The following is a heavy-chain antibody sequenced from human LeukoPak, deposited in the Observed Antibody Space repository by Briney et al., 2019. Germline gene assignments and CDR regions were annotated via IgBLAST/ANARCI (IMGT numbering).Heavy chain of an antibody. V-gene: IGHV3-7*01. CDR3: ARDAHNDFWSGSESNFDY. CDR2: IKQDGSEK. Sequence: GGSLRLSCAASGFTFSSYWMSWVRQAPGKGLEWVANIKQDGSEKYYVDSVKGRFTISRDNAKNSLYLQMNSLRAEDTAVYYCARDAHNDFWSGSESNFDYWGQGTLVIVS. D-gene: IGHD3-3*01. CDR1: GFTFSSYW. J-gene: IGHJ4*02.